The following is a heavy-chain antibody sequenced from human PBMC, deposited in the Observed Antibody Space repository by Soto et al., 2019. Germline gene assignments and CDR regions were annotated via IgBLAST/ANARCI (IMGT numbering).Heavy chain of an antibody. J-gene: IGHJ4*02. V-gene: IGHV4-61*01. CDR2: IYYSGRT. CDR1: RNSVSSGSYY. CDR3: ARGRYYETTTSYFIINYFDY. Sequence: SETLSLTCTVSRNSVSSGSYYWSWIRQSPGTGLEWIGYIYYSGRTNYNPFLKRRVTISADTPKNQFSLKLISVTAADTATYYCARGRYYETTTSYFIINYFDYWGQGTRGTVSS. D-gene: IGHD3-22*01.